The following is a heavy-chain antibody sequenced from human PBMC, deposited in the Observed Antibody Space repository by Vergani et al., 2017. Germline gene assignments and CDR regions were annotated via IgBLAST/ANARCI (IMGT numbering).Heavy chain of an antibody. CDR3: ARGSGWSGWFDP. D-gene: IGHD6-19*01. Sequence: QVQLVQSGAEVKKPGASVKVSCKASGYTFTSYAMHWVRQAPGQRLEWMGWINAGNGNTKYSQKFQGRVTITRDTSASTAYRELSSLRSEDTAVYYCARGSGWSGWFDPWGQGTLVTVSS. J-gene: IGHJ5*02. CDR2: INAGNGNT. CDR1: GYTFTSYA. V-gene: IGHV1-3*01.